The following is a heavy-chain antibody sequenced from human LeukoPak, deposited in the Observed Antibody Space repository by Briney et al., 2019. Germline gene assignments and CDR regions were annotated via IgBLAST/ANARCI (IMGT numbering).Heavy chain of an antibody. CDR2: ISSSSSYI. J-gene: IGHJ3*02. CDR3: ARDNRGSGWYGDAFDI. Sequence: GGSLRLSCAASGFTFSSYSMNWVRQAPGKGLEWVSSISSSSSYIYYADSVKGRFTISRDNTKNSLYLQMNSLRAEDTAVYYCARDNRGSGWYGDAFDIWGQGTMVTVSS. V-gene: IGHV3-21*01. CDR1: GFTFSSYS. D-gene: IGHD6-19*01.